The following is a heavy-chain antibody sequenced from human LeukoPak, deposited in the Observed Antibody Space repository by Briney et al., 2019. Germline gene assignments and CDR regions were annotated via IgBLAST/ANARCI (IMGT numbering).Heavy chain of an antibody. CDR3: ARRSPNYYFDY. CDR2: ISYDGSNK. J-gene: IGHJ4*02. Sequence: GGSLRLSCAASGFTFSSYGMHWVRQAPGKGLEWVAVISYDGSNKYYADSVKGRFTISRDNSKNTLYLQMNSLRAEDTAVYYCARRSPNYYFDYWGQGTPVTVSS. CDR1: GFTFSSYG. V-gene: IGHV3-30*03.